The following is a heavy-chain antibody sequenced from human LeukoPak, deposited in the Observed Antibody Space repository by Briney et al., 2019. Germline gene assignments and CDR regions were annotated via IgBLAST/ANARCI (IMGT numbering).Heavy chain of an antibody. CDR2: INSDGSST. CDR3: ARAFEVVAATHYYYYYGMDV. D-gene: IGHD2-15*01. CDR1: GFTFSSYW. V-gene: IGHV3-74*01. J-gene: IGHJ6*02. Sequence: GGSLRLSCAASGFTFSSYWMHWVRQAPGKRLVWVSRINSDGSSTSYADSVKGRFTISRDNAKNTLYLQMNSLRAEDTAVYYCARAFEVVAATHYYYYYGMDVWGQGTTVTVSS.